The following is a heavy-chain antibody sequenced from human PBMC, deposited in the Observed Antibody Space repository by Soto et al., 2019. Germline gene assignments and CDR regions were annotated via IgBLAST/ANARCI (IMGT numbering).Heavy chain of an antibody. Sequence: QVQLVQSGGEVKKPGASVKVSCKASGYTHSSYGISWVRQAPGQGLEWMGWINANHGNTNYAQKVQGRVTMTTDTSTSTVYMELRSLRAVDTAVYYCVICPDYYYGMDVWGQGTTVTVSS. CDR3: VICPDYYYGMDV. V-gene: IGHV1-18*01. CDR1: GYTHSSYG. CDR2: INANHGNT. J-gene: IGHJ6*02.